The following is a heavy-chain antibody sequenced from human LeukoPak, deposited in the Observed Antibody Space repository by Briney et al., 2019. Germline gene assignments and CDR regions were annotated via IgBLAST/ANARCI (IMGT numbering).Heavy chain of an antibody. D-gene: IGHD6-13*01. CDR3: ARGVGIAAAGSYYYYYYYMDV. CDR1: GGTFSSYA. CDR2: IIPIFGTA. Sequence: ASVKVSCKASGGTFSSYAISWVRQAPGQGLEWMGGIIPIFGTANYAQKFQGRVTITTGESTSTAYMELSSLRSEDTAVYYCARGVGIAAAGSYYYYYYYMDVWGKGTTVTVSS. J-gene: IGHJ6*03. V-gene: IGHV1-69*05.